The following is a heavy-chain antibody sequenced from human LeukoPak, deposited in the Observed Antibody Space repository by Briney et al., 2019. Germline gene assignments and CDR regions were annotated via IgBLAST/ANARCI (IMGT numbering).Heavy chain of an antibody. CDR1: GFTFSSYS. V-gene: IGHV3-21*01. CDR3: ARGQILYSSGWYGKPAGGFDY. J-gene: IGHJ4*02. D-gene: IGHD6-19*01. CDR2: ISSSSSYI. Sequence: GGSLRLSCAASGFTFSSYSMNWVRQAPGKGLEWVSSISSSSSYIYYADSVKGRFTISRDNAKNSLYLQMNSLRAEDTAVYYCARGQILYSSGWYGKPAGGFDYWGQGTLVTVSS.